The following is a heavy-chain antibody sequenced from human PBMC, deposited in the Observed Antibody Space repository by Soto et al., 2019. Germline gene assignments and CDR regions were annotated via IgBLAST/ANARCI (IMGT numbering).Heavy chain of an antibody. V-gene: IGHV4-39*01. Sequence: SETLSLTCTVSGDSISSSNYYWGWIRQPPGKGLEWIGSMYYSVSTYYNPSLKSRVTISVDTSKNQFSLKLSSVTAADTAVYYCARVCTKYCSASGASVPWGQGTLVTVSS. CDR3: ARVCTKYCSASGASVP. D-gene: IGHD2-15*01. J-gene: IGHJ5*02. CDR2: MYYSVST. CDR1: GDSISSSNYY.